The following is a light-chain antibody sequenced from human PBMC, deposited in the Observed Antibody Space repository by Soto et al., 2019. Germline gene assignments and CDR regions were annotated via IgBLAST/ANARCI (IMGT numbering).Light chain of an antibody. V-gene: IGLV2-8*01. CDR2: EVT. J-gene: IGLJ2*01. Sequence: QSALTQPPSASGSPGQSVTISCAGTYSDIGDYNYVSWYQQHPDKVPKLIIYEVTKRPSGVPDRFSGSKSGYTASLTVSDLQPADEAVYYCRSYSGTNSNVIFGGGTQLTVL. CDR3: RSYSGTNSNVI. CDR1: YSDIGDYNY.